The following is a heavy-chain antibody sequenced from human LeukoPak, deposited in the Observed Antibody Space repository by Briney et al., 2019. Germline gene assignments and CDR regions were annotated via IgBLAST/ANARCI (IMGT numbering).Heavy chain of an antibody. CDR1: GGSISSHY. Sequence: PSETLSLTCTVSGGSISSHYWSWIRQPPGKGLEWIGYIYYSGSTNYNPSLKSRVTISVDTSKNQFSLKLSFVTAADTAVYYCARAPRGDLVWDYRGQGTLVTVSS. CDR2: IYYSGST. D-gene: IGHD2-21*01. J-gene: IGHJ4*02. CDR3: ARAPRGDLVWDY. V-gene: IGHV4-59*11.